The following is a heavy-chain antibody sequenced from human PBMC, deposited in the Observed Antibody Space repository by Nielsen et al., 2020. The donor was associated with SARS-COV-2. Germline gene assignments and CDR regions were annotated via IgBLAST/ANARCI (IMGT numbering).Heavy chain of an antibody. Sequence: GESLKISCAASGFTFSSYAMSWVRQAPGKGLEWVSAISGSGGSTYYADSVKGRFTISRDNSKNTLYLQMNSLRAEDTAVYYCAKDRRFGLMVSRTWFDPWGQGTLVTVSS. CDR1: GFTFSSYA. D-gene: IGHD2-8*01. J-gene: IGHJ5*02. V-gene: IGHV3-23*01. CDR2: ISGSGGST. CDR3: AKDRRFGLMVSRTWFDP.